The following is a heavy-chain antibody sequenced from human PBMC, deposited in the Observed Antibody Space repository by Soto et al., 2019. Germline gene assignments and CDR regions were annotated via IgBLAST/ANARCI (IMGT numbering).Heavy chain of an antibody. CDR2: IYYSGST. J-gene: IGHJ3*02. D-gene: IGHD4-17*01. CDR3: ARHDTTVTTASSGGHAFDI. Sequence: QLLESGPGLVKPSETLSLTCTVSGGSISSSSYYWGWIRQPPGKGLEWIGSIYYSGSTYYNPSLKSRVTISVDTSKNQFSLKLSSVTAADTAVYYCARHDTTVTTASSGGHAFDIWGQGTMVTVSS. CDR1: GGSISSSSYY. V-gene: IGHV4-39*01.